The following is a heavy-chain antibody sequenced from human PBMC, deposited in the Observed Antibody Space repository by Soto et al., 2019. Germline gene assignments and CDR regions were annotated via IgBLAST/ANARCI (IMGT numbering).Heavy chain of an antibody. D-gene: IGHD2-21*02. J-gene: IGHJ4*02. CDR1: GSTFRSYS. Sequence: EVQLVESGGGLVQPGGSLRLSCAASGSTFRSYSMHWVRQAPGKGLEWVSHISSSGGTIYYADSVRGRFTISRDNAKNSLYLQMNSLKDEDTAVYYCARDRRLEYCGCGCYSGFVVDDGGQGTLVNVSS. V-gene: IGHV3-48*02. CDR2: ISSSGGTI. CDR3: ARDRRLEYCGCGCYSGFVVDD.